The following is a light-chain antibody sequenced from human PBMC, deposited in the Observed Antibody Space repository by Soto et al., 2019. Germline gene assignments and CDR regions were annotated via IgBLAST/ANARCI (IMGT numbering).Light chain of an antibody. CDR1: QSVSSN. CDR3: QPYDMLWT. Sequence: IEMSLSPATVCVSTRERATLSCRASQSVSSNLAWYQQKPGQAPRVLIYAASTRATGIPDRFSGSGSGTEFTLPFSNLHSKDFGVYCSQPYDMLWTVGEGTKVDIK. CDR2: AAS. V-gene: IGKV3-15*01. J-gene: IGKJ1*01.